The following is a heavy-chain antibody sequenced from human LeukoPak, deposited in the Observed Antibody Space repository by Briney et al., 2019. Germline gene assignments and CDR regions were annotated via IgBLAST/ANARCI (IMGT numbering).Heavy chain of an antibody. V-gene: IGHV3-48*04. CDR3: ARFGGYSYESTHDRHYMDV. CDR2: ISSSGSTI. D-gene: IGHD5-18*01. CDR1: GFTISSYG. Sequence: PGGSLRLSCAASGFTISSYGMHWVRQAPGKGLEWDSYISSSGSTIYYADSVKGRFTISRDNAKNSLYLQMNSLRAEDTAVYYCARFGGYSYESTHDRHYMDVWGKGTTVTVSS. J-gene: IGHJ6*03.